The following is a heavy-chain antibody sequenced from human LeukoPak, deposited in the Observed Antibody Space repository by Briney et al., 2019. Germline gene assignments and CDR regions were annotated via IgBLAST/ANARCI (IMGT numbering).Heavy chain of an antibody. J-gene: IGHJ1*01. D-gene: IGHD7-27*01. CDR1: GFTFSNFA. CDR2: ISNSGHRT. V-gene: IGHV3-64*02. Sequence: GGSLRLSCAASGFTFSNFAMHWVRQTPGKGLQYVAAISNSGHRTHYVDSVQGRLTVSRDNSKNTLYLQMGSLRPEDTALYYCARGLSGSSDKWGQGVLVAVSS. CDR3: ARGLSGSSDK.